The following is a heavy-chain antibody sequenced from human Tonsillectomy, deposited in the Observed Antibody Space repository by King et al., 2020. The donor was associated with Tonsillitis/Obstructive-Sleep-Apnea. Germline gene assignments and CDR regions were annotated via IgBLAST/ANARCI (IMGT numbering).Heavy chain of an antibody. V-gene: IGHV4-34*01. CDR3: ARGDIVVVVAARDYYYYMDV. Sequence: VQLQQWGAGLLKPSETLSLTCAVYGGSFSGSYWSWIRQSPGKGLEWIGEINHSESTNYNPSLKSRVTISVDTSKNQFSLKLSSMTAADTAVYYCARGDIVVVVAARDYYYYMDVWGKGTTVTVSS. CDR2: INHSEST. J-gene: IGHJ6*03. D-gene: IGHD2-15*01. CDR1: GGSFSGSY.